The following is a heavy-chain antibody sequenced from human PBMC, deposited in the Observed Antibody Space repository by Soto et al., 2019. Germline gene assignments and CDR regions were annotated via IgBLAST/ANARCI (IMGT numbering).Heavy chain of an antibody. J-gene: IGHJ5*02. V-gene: IGHV1-3*04. CDR3: VRGKEAGVWFDP. D-gene: IGHD3-10*01. CDR2: INSDTGYT. CDR1: GLTFSHHS. Sequence: ASVKVFCKASGLTFSHHSIHWVRQAPGQRLEWMGWINSDTGYTKYSQKFQARLTITWDSSAKTAYMELSSLQSEDTAVYYCVRGKEAGVWFDPWGQGTLGTVSS.